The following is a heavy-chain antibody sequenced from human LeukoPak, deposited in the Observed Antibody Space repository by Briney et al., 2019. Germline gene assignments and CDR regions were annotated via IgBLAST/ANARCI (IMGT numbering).Heavy chain of an antibody. CDR3: AKHTDYSYYSGSDY. CDR2: ISSSNSYI. Sequence: GGSLRLSCAASGFTFSTYTMNWVRQAPGKGLEWVSSISSSNSYIYYADSVRGRFTISRDNAKKSLYLQMNSLRAEDTAVYFCAKHTDYSYYSGSDYWGQGTLVTVSS. D-gene: IGHD2-15*01. V-gene: IGHV3-21*04. J-gene: IGHJ4*02. CDR1: GFTFSTYT.